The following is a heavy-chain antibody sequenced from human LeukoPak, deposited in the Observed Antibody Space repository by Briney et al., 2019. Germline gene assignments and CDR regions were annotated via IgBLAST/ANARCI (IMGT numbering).Heavy chain of an antibody. V-gene: IGHV1-58*02. CDR2: IVVSSGNT. CDR1: GFTFTRSA. Sequence: GASVKVSCKASGFTFTRSAMQWVRQARGQRLEWIGWIVVSSGNTKYAQKFQERVTITRDMSTSTAYMELSSLRSEDTAVYYCAASGYGFGELPSYFHYYMDVWGIGTTVTISS. D-gene: IGHD3-10*01. J-gene: IGHJ6*03. CDR3: AASGYGFGELPSYFHYYMDV.